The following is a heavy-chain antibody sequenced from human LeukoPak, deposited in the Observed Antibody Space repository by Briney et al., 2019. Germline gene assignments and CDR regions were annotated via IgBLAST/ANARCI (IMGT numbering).Heavy chain of an antibody. CDR2: ISSSSSYI. CDR1: GFTFSSYS. D-gene: IGHD6-13*01. Sequence: PGGSLRLSCAASGFTFSSYSMNWVRQAPGKGLEWVSSISSSSSYIYYADSVKDRFTISRDNAKNSLYLQMNSLRAEDTAVYYCARSLEAAADTFDYWGQGTLVTVSS. CDR3: ARSLEAAADTFDY. J-gene: IGHJ4*02. V-gene: IGHV3-21*01.